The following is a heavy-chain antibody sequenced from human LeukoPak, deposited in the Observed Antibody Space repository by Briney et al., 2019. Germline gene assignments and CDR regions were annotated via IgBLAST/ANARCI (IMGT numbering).Heavy chain of an antibody. J-gene: IGHJ4*02. Sequence: GGSLRLSCAASGFTFSSYAMRWVRQAPGKGLEWVSSTTDSGSRTYYADSVKGRFTVSRDTSKHTLYLQMSSLRAEDTAVYFCARDDDTTGRYSRFDYWGQGTLVTVSS. CDR2: TTDSGSRT. CDR3: ARDDDTTGRYSRFDY. D-gene: IGHD3-22*01. CDR1: GFTFSSYA. V-gene: IGHV3-23*01.